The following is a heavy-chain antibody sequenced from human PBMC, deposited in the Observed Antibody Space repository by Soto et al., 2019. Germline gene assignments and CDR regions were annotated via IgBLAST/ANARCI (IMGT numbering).Heavy chain of an antibody. V-gene: IGHV1-46*04. D-gene: IGHD3-9*01. Sequence: QVQLVQSGAEVKKPGASVKLSCKASGYTFTSYYIHWVRQAPGQGLEWIGIINPNGGSTNYAYTLKGRLTVTRDTSTATVYMELGALTSEDTAVYYCARGLGLGDYGGQGTLVTVSS. CDR2: INPNGGST. J-gene: IGHJ4*02. CDR1: GYTFTSYY. CDR3: ARGLGLGDY.